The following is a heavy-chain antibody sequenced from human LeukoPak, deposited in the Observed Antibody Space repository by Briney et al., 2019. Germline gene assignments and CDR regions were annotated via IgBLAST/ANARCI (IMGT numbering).Heavy chain of an antibody. CDR1: GGSISSYY. D-gene: IGHD5-12*01. J-gene: IGHJ4*02. CDR3: ARLGGYGDY. Sequence: SETLSLTCTVSGGSISSYYWSWIRQPPGKGLEWIGYIYYSGNTNYNPSLKSRVTISADTSKNQFSLKLSSVTAAGTAVYYCARLGGYGDYWGQGTLDTVSS. CDR2: IYYSGNT. V-gene: IGHV4-59*08.